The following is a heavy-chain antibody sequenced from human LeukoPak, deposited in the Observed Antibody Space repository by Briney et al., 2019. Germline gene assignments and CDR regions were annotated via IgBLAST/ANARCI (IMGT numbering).Heavy chain of an antibody. CDR2: IYPGDSNT. CDR3: ARRAGNSGYFSDAFDI. V-gene: IGHV5-51*01. J-gene: IGHJ3*02. CDR1: GYSFTSYW. D-gene: IGHD3-22*01. Sequence: GESLKISCKGSGYSFTSYWIGWVRQMPGKGLEWVGIIYPGDSNTRYSPSFQGQVTISADKSISTAYLQWSSLKASDTAMYYCARRAGNSGYFSDAFDIWAQGTMVTVSS.